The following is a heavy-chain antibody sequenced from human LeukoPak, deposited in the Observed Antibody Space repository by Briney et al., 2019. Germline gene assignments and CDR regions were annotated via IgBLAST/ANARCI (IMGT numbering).Heavy chain of an antibody. CDR2: VHYSGST. CDR3: ALRYGTICYYFYI. CDR1: GGSISNKY. D-gene: IGHD6-13*01. Sequence: SETLSLTCTVCGGSISNKYWRWQRQPPGKGLEWIGYVHYSGSTNYSPSLKSRATISVHPSSSLFSLILTYVTAADTAVYDCALRYGTICYYFYILGQGTLVTVSS. V-gene: IGHV4-59*08. J-gene: IGHJ4*02.